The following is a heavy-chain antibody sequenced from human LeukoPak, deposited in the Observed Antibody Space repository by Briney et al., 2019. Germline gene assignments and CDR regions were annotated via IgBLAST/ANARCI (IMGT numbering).Heavy chain of an antibody. CDR2: IYTTGST. CDR1: GASMTRGSWY. Sequence: SETLSLTCTVSGASMTRGSWYWSWIRQPAGKGLEWIGRIYTTGSTNYNPSLKGRVTISVDTSKNQFSLNLTSVTAADTAVYYCARGYDISDWFDPWGQGTLVTVSS. CDR3: ARGYDISDWFDP. V-gene: IGHV4-61*02. D-gene: IGHD3-9*01. J-gene: IGHJ5*02.